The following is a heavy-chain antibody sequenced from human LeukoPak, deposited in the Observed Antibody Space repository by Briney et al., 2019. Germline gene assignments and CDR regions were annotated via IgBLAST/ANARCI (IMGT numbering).Heavy chain of an antibody. CDR3: ARGGGYCSSTSCRYNWFDP. CDR2: IYSGGST. Sequence: GGSLRLSCAASGFTFSSNYMSWVRQAPGKGLEWVSVIYSGGSTYYADSVKGRFTISRDNSKKKLYLQMNSLRAEDTAVYYCARGGGYCSSTSCRYNWFDPWGQGTLVTVSS. J-gene: IGHJ5*02. CDR1: GFTFSSNY. D-gene: IGHD2-2*01. V-gene: IGHV3-53*01.